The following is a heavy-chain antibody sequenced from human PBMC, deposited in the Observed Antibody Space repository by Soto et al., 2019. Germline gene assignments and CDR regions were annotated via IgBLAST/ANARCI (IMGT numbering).Heavy chain of an antibody. D-gene: IGHD3-10*01. J-gene: IGHJ4*02. CDR3: ARTLWFGELSPLYY. CDR1: GYTFTGYY. V-gene: IGHV1-2*02. Sequence: ASVKVSCKASGYTFTGYYMHWVRQAPGQGLEWMGWINPNSGGTNYAQKFQGRVTMTRDTSISTACMELSRLRSDDTAVYYCARTLWFGELSPLYYWGQGTLVTVSS. CDR2: INPNSGGT.